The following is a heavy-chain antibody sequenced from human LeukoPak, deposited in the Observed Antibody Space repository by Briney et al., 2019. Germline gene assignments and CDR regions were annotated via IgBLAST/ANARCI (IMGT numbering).Heavy chain of an antibody. CDR3: AREGIAARDFDY. CDR2: IYYSGST. V-gene: IGHV4-59*01. CDR1: GGSISSYY. J-gene: IGHJ4*02. D-gene: IGHD6-6*01. Sequence: SETLSLTCTVSGGSISSYYWSWIRQPPGKGLEWMGYIYYSGSTNYNPSLKSRVTISVDTSKNQFSLKLSSVTAADTAVYYCAREGIAARDFDYWGQGTLVTVSS.